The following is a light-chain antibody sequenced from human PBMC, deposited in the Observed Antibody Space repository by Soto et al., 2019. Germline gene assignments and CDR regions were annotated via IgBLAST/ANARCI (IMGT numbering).Light chain of an antibody. CDR2: DVS. CDR1: SSDVGGYNY. J-gene: IGLJ2*01. V-gene: IGLV2-14*01. Sequence: QSALTQPASVSGSPGQSITISCTGTSSDVGGYNYVSWYQQNPGKAPKLMIYDVSNRPSGVSNRFSGSKSGNMASLTISGLQAEDEADYYCSSYTSCSTVVFGGGTKLTVL. CDR3: SSYTSCSTVV.